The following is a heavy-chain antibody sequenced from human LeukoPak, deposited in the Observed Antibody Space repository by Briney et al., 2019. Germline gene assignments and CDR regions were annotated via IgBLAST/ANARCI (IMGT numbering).Heavy chain of an antibody. Sequence: PWASVKVSCKASGYTFTSYDINWVRQATGQGLEWMGWMNPNSGNTGYAQKFQGRVTMTRNTSISTAYMELSSLRPEDTAVYYCARQQQLGPYYNHYMDVWGKGTTVTISS. D-gene: IGHD6-13*01. CDR3: ARQQQLGPYYNHYMDV. CDR1: GYTFTSYD. V-gene: IGHV1-8*01. J-gene: IGHJ6*03. CDR2: MNPNSGNT.